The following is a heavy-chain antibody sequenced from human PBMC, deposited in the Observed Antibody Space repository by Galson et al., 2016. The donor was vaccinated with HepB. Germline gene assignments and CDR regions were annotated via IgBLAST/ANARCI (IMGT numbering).Heavy chain of an antibody. CDR3: ITDADILFWFGSVLDDGFDI. CDR2: IKSKIDGGRI. J-gene: IGHJ3*02. V-gene: IGHV3-15*01. CDR1: GFTFSRAW. Sequence: SLRLSCAASGFTFSRAWMSWVRQAPGRGLEWIGRIKSKIDGGRIDYTAPVRGRFNISRDDSKNKLYLEMNSLKTEDTAVYYCITDADILFWFGSVLDDGFDIWGQGTAVTVPS. D-gene: IGHD3-10*01.